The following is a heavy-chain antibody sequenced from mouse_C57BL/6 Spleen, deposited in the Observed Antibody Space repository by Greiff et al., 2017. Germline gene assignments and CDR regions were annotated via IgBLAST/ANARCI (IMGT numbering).Heavy chain of an antibody. V-gene: IGHV1-56*01. CDR2: IFPGSGST. D-gene: IGHD1-1*01. CDR1: GYTFTSYW. CDR3: AGGAYCSSPGAVCG. J-gene: IGHJ4*01. Sequence: QVQLQQSGPELVRPGASVKISCKASGYTFTSYWMQWVRQRPGQGLEWIGEIFPGSGSTYYNEKFKGKATLTVDTSSSTAYLQRSSLTSEAAAVYFCAGGAYCSSPGAVCGWGKAASVTV.